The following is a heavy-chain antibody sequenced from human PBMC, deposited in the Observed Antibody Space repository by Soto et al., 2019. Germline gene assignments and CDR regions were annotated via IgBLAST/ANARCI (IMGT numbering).Heavy chain of an antibody. Sequence: EVQLVESGGNLVQPGGSLRFSCVASGFTFSSYWMTWVRQAPRKGLEWVGNIKQDGGEKNYVDSVKGRFTISRDNAKNSVYLQMNSLRAEDTAASYCAREIVVARGASYFDYWGPGTLVTVSS. V-gene: IGHV3-7*04. CDR2: IKQDGGEK. CDR1: GFTFSSYW. D-gene: IGHD2-2*01. J-gene: IGHJ4*02. CDR3: AREIVVARGASYFDY.